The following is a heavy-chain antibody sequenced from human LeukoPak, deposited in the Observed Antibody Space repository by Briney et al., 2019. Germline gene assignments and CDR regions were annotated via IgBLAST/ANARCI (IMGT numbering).Heavy chain of an antibody. J-gene: IGHJ4*02. D-gene: IGHD3-22*01. CDR3: ASRGHYYDSSGYRVYYFDY. V-gene: IGHV1-69*13. Sequence: SVKVSCTASGGTFSSYAISWVRQAPGQGLEWMGGIIPIFGTANYAQKFQGRVTITADESTSTAYMELSSLRSEDTAVYYCASRGHYYDSSGYRVYYFDYWGQGTLVTVSS. CDR1: GGTFSSYA. CDR2: IIPIFGTA.